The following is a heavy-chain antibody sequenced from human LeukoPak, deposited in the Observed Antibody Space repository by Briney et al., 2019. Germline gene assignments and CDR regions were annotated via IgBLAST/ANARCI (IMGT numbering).Heavy chain of an antibody. J-gene: IGHJ4*02. CDR2: IYYSGST. CDR3: TRDRELGF. CDR1: GGSISSGGYY. Sequence: SETLSLTYTVSGGSISSGGYYWSWIRQHPGKGLEWIGYIYYSGSTYYNPSLKSRVTISGDTSKNQFSLKLTSVTAADTAVYYCTRDRELGFWGQGTLVTVSS. D-gene: IGHD1-26*01. V-gene: IGHV4-31*03.